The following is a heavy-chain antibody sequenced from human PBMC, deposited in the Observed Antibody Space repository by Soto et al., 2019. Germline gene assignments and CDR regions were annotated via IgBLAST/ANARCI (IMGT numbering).Heavy chain of an antibody. CDR3: ARAYLGRLPRRADYYYAMHV. V-gene: IGHV3-13*05. J-gene: IGHJ6*02. Sequence: GGSLRLSCAASGFSFRDYDMHWVRQRKGKGLEWVSALGAARDPYYVGSVKGRFSVSRDNAQNSLFLQMNNLRVDDTAVYFCARAYLGRLPRRADYYYAMHVWGQGTTVTVSS. D-gene: IGHD1-26*01. CDR2: LGAARDP. CDR1: GFSFRDYD.